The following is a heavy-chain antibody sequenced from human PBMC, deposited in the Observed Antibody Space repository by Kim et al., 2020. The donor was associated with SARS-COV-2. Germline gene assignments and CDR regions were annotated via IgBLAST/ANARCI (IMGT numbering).Heavy chain of an antibody. V-gene: IGHV3-49*03. CDR3: FRDPY. Sequence: GGSLRLSCVTSGFNFRNSAMSWFRQAPGKGLQWVGFIRPQAFGGTAEYDASVKGRFTLSRDDSNSIVYLQMSSLKMDDTGFYYCFRDPYWGQGTLVTVSS. CDR2: IRPQAFGGTA. CDR1: GFNFRNSA. J-gene: IGHJ4*02.